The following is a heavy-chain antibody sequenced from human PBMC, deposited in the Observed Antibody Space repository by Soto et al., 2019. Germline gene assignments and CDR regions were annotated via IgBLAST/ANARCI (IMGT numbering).Heavy chain of an antibody. D-gene: IGHD3-3*01. V-gene: IGHV1-3*01. CDR3: ARGGGGEWFIDY. CDR2: INAGNGNT. J-gene: IGHJ4*02. CDR1: GYTFTSYA. Sequence: ASVKVSCKASGYTFTSYAMHWVRQAPGQRLEWMGWINAGNGNTKYSQKFQGRVTITRDTSASTAYMELSSLRSEDTAVYYCARGGGGEWFIDYWGQGTLVTVSS.